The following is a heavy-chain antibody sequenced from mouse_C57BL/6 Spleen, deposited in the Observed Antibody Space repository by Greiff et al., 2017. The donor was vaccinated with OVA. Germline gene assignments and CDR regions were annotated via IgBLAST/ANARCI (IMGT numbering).Heavy chain of an antibody. J-gene: IGHJ4*01. Sequence: EVQLQQSGAELVKPGASVKLSCTASGFNIKDYYMHWVKQRTEQGLEWIGRIDPEDGETKYAPKFQGKATITADTSSNTAYLQLSSLTSEDTAVYYCAYYYGSSPSYYYAMDYWGQGTSVTVSS. CDR2: IDPEDGET. D-gene: IGHD1-1*01. V-gene: IGHV14-2*01. CDR3: AYYYGSSPSYYYAMDY. CDR1: GFNIKDYY.